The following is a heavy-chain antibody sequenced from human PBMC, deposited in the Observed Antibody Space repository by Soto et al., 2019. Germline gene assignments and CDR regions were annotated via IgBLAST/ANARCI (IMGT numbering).Heavy chain of an antibody. CDR3: ASTYYTGSSGPFDY. V-gene: IGHV4-31*03. D-gene: IGHD3-22*01. CDR2: IYYSGTT. CDR1: GDSISSGGYY. J-gene: IGHJ4*02. Sequence: TLSLTCTVSGDSISSGGYYWSWIRQHPGKGLEWIGYIYYSGTTYYNPSLESRVTISADTSENQFSLKVNSVTVADTAVYYCASTYYTGSSGPFDYWGQGTLVPVSS.